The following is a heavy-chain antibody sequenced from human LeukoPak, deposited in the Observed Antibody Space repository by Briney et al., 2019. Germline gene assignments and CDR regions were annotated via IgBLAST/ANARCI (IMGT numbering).Heavy chain of an antibody. CDR3: ARHSPVGIYYFDY. Sequence: LGTLSLTCTVSGGSISSSSYYWGWIRQPPGKGLEWIGSIYYSGSTYYNPSLKSRVTISVDTSKNQFSLKLSSVTAADTAVYYCARHSPVGIYYFDYWGQGTLVTVSS. D-gene: IGHD1-26*01. CDR1: GGSISSSSYY. V-gene: IGHV4-39*01. J-gene: IGHJ4*02. CDR2: IYYSGST.